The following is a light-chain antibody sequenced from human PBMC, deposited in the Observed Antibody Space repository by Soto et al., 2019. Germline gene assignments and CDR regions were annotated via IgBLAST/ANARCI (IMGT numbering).Light chain of an antibody. J-gene: IGKJ2*01. V-gene: IGKV1-39*01. CDR1: QKISTY. CDR2: AAS. CDR3: QQTDSSPYT. Sequence: DIQMTQSPSTLSASVGDSVTITCRASQKISTYLSWFKQRPGSAPDLLIFAASILHSGVPSRFSGSGSATHFTLTITGLQPEDFATYYCQQTDSSPYTFGQGTKLEI.